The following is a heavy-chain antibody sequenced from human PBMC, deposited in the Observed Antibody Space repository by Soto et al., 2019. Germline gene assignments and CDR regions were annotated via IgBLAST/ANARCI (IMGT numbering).Heavy chain of an antibody. CDR3: ARAPHRVADRQEGDAFDI. CDR1: SGSISSSNW. V-gene: IGHV4-4*02. D-gene: IGHD2-15*01. J-gene: IGHJ3*02. CDR2: IYHSGST. Sequence: SETLSLTCAVSSGSISSSNWWSWVRHPPGKGLEWIGEIYHSGSTNYNPSLKSRVTISVDKSKNQFSLKLSSVTAADTAVYYCARAPHRVADRQEGDAFDIWGQGKMVPVSS.